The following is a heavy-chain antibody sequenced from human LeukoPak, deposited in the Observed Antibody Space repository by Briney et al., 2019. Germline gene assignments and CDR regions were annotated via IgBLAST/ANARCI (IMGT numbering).Heavy chain of an antibody. V-gene: IGHV3-23*01. Sequence: GGSLRLSCAASGFTFSSYAMSWVRQAPGKGLEWVSAISGGGGSTYYADSVKGRFTISRDNSKNTLYLQMNSLRAEDTAVYYCASRDMLLVPAALYGRDVGAQGPRVPVP. D-gene: IGHD2-2*01. CDR1: GFTFSSYA. J-gene: IGHJ6*02. CDR2: ISGGGGST. CDR3: ASRDMLLVPAALYGRDV.